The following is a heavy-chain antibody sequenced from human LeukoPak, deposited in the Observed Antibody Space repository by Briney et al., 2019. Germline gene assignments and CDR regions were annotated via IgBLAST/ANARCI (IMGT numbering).Heavy chain of an antibody. CDR3: AKDSGSETYYYDSSGYTFDY. Sequence: GGSLRLSCAASGFTFRSYAMSWVRQAPGKGLEWVSTISGSGGSTYFADSVKGRFTISRDNSKNTLYLQMNSLRAEDTAVYYCAKDSGSETYYYDSSGYTFDYWGQGTLVTVSS. D-gene: IGHD3-22*01. CDR1: GFTFRSYA. CDR2: ISGSGGST. J-gene: IGHJ4*02. V-gene: IGHV3-23*01.